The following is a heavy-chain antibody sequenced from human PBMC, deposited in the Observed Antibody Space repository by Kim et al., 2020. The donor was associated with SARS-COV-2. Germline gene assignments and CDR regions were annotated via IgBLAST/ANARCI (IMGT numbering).Heavy chain of an antibody. J-gene: IGHJ4*02. Sequence: SVKGRFTTSRDNAKNSLYLQMNSLRAEDTAVYYCARGGRYDFWSGYFFDYWGQGTLVTVSS. CDR3: ARGGRYDFWSGYFFDY. D-gene: IGHD3-3*01. V-gene: IGHV3-7*04.